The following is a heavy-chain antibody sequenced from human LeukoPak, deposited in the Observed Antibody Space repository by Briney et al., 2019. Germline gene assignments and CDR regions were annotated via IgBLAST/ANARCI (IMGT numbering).Heavy chain of an antibody. CDR3: ARIIAAGIIDY. J-gene: IGHJ4*02. V-gene: IGHV3-21*01. CDR2: ISSSSSYI. D-gene: IGHD6-13*01. CDR1: RFTLSRYS. Sequence: GGSQSLSCARSRFTLSRYSMKGVREAPGKGLEWVSSISSSSSYIYYADSVKGRFTISRDNAKNSLYLQMNSLRAEDTAVYYCARIIAAGIIDYWGQGTLVTVSS.